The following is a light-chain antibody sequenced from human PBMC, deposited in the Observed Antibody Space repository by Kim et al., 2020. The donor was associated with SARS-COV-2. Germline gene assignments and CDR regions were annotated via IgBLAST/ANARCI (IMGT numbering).Light chain of an antibody. CDR3: QQRAIWPQVT. J-gene: IGKJ4*01. V-gene: IGKV3-11*01. CDR2: DAS. CDR1: QSVTNY. Sequence: LFPGERATLSCRASQSVTNYLAWYQQKPGQAPRLLIYDASKRATDVPARFSGSGSGTDFTLTISSLEPEDFAVYYCQQRAIWPQVTFGGGTKLEI.